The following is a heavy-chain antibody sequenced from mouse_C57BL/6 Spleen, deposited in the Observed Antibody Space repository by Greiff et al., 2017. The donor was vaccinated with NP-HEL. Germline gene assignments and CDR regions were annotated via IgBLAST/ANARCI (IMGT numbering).Heavy chain of an antibody. CDR3: ARRGDYYAMDY. CDR2: ISNGGGST. J-gene: IGHJ4*01. CDR1: GFTFSDYY. V-gene: IGHV5-12*01. Sequence: EVKLMESGGGLVQPGGSLKLSCAASGFTFSDYYMYWVRQTPEKRLEWVAYISNGGGSTYYPDTVKGRFTISRDNAKNTLYLQMSRLKSEDKAMVYCARRGDYYAMDYWGQGTSVTVSP.